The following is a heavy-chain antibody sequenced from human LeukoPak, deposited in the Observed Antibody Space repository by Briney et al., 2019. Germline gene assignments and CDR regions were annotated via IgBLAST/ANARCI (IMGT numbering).Heavy chain of an antibody. V-gene: IGHV3-30*02. Sequence: GGCLWPSCAASGFAFSSYGMHWVRQAPGMGLEWVAFVRLDGGNKYYADSVKGRFTISKDNSRNTLYLQMNSLRVEDTAVYSCARESDSGYHSARPKYWGLGT. CDR1: GFAFSSYG. CDR2: VRLDGGNK. J-gene: IGHJ4*02. D-gene: IGHD5-12*01. CDR3: ARESDSGYHSARPKY.